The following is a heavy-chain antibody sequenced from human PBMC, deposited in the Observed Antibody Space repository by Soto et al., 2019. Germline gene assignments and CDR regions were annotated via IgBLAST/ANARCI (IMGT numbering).Heavy chain of an antibody. CDR3: AKSGVIVVVPAATDGMDV. D-gene: IGHD2-2*01. CDR2: ISGSGGST. Sequence: GGSLGLSCAASGFTFSIYAMSWVRQAPGKGLEWVSAISGSGGSTYYADSVKGRFTISRDNSKNTLYLQMNSLRAEDTAVYYCAKSGVIVVVPAATDGMDVWGQGTTVTVSS. V-gene: IGHV3-23*01. J-gene: IGHJ6*02. CDR1: GFTFSIYA.